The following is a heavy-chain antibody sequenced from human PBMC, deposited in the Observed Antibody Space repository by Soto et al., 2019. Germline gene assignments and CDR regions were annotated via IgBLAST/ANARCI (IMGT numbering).Heavy chain of an antibody. CDR3: AHQTYYYGSGTIDV. CDR1: GFSLSTSGVG. J-gene: IGHJ6*02. CDR2: IYWDDDK. D-gene: IGHD3-10*01. V-gene: IGHV2-5*02. Sequence: ITLKESGPTLLKPTQTLTLTCTFSGFSLSTSGVGVGWIRQPPGKALQWLALIYWDDDKRYSPSLRNRLTITKDTSKNQVVLTMTNMDPVDTATYYCAHQTYYYGSGTIDVWGQGTTVTVSS.